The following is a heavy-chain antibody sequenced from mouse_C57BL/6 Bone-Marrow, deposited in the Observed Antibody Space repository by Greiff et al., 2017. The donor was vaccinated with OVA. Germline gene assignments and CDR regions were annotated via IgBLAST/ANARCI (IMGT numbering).Heavy chain of an antibody. CDR1: GYTFTSYW. J-gene: IGHJ3*01. D-gene: IGHD1-1*01. Sequence: QVQLKQPGAELVRPGSSVKLSCKASGYTFTSYWMDWVKQRPGQGLEWIGNIYPSDSETHYNQKFKDKATLTVDKSSSTAYMQLSRLTSEDSAVYYCASHYYGSSYEGFAYWGQGTLVTVSA. CDR3: ASHYYGSSYEGFAY. V-gene: IGHV1-61*01. CDR2: IYPSDSET.